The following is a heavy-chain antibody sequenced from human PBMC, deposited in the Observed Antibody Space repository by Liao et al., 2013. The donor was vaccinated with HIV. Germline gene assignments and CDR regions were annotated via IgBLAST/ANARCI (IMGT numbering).Heavy chain of an antibody. V-gene: IGHV4-59*11. CDR2: IYYSGST. CDR1: GGSINNHY. CDR3: ARDSRQEQWLVLDY. J-gene: IGHJ4*02. D-gene: IGHD6-19*01. Sequence: QVQLQESGPGLVKPSETLSLTCTVSGGSINNHYWSWIRQSPGKGLQWIGYIYYSGSTNYNPSLKSRVTISVDTSKNQFSLKLSSVTAADTAVYYCARDSRQEQWLVLDYWAREPWSPSPQ.